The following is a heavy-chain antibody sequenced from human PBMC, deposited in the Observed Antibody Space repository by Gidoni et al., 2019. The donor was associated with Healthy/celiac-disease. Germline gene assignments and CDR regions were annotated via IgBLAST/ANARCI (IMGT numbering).Heavy chain of an antibody. CDR1: GYTFTSYS. J-gene: IGHJ6*02. CDR2: INPSGGST. V-gene: IGHV1-46*01. D-gene: IGHD3-3*01. CDR3: ARELLRNDFWSGYYYGVGMDV. Sequence: QVQLVQSGAEVKKPGASVKVSCKASGYTFTSYSMHWVRQAPGQGLEWMGIINPSGGSTSYAQKFQGRVTMTRDTSTSTVYMELSSLRSEDTAVYYCARELLRNDFWSGYYYGVGMDVWGQGTTVTVSS.